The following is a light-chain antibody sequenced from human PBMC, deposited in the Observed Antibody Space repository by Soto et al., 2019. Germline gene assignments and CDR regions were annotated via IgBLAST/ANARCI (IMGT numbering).Light chain of an antibody. CDR2: AAS. CDR1: QSISSY. V-gene: IGKV1-39*01. J-gene: IGKJ1*01. CDR3: QQYNSYPAT. Sequence: DVHITHSPSTLSVSVGDRVTITCRASQSISSYLNWYQQKPGKAPKLLIYAASSLQSGVPSRFSGSGSGTEFTLTISSLQPDDFATYYCQQYNSYPATFGQGTKVDI.